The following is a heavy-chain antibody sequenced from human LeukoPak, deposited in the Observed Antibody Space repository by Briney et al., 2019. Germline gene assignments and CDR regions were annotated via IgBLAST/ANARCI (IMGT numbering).Heavy chain of an antibody. CDR3: ARAGRRANDYGDYGYFDY. D-gene: IGHD4-17*01. Sequence: SVKVSCKASGGTFSSYAISWVRQAPGQGLEWMGGIIPIFGTANYAQKFQGRVTITADESTSTAYMELSSLRSEDTAVYYCARAGRRANDYGDYGYFDYWGQGTLVTVSS. J-gene: IGHJ4*02. CDR2: IIPIFGTA. V-gene: IGHV1-69*13. CDR1: GGTFSSYA.